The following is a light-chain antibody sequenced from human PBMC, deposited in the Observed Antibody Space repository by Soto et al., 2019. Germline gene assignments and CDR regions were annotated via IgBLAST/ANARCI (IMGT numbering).Light chain of an antibody. CDR2: EGT. CDR1: NNL. Sequence: LTQPASVSGSPGQSITISCTGTNNLVSWYQQHPGKAPKVVLYEGTKRPSGVSNRFSGSNSGSTASLTISGLQAEDEAHYCCCAYVGARSYVFGPGTKVTVL. J-gene: IGLJ1*01. CDR3: CAYVGARSYV. V-gene: IGLV2-23*01.